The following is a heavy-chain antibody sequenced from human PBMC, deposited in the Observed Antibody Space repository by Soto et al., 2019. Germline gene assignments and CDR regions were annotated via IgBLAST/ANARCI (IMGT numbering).Heavy chain of an antibody. CDR2: ISGSGGST. Sequence: GGSLRLSCAASGFTFSSYAMSWVRQAPGKGLEWVSAISGSGGSTYYADSVKGRFTISRDNSKNTLYLQMNSLRAEDTAVYYCAKGWGPGVYYYMDVWGKGTTVTVSS. J-gene: IGHJ6*03. V-gene: IGHV3-23*01. CDR1: GFTFSSYA. D-gene: IGHD2-8*01. CDR3: AKGWGPGVYYYMDV.